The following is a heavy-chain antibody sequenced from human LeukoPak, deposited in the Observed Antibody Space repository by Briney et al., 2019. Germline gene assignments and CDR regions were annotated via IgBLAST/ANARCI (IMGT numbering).Heavy chain of an antibody. J-gene: IGHJ6*02. V-gene: IGHV4-34*01. CDR2: IHHSGST. CDR3: ARLRTTVTYYYYYYGMDV. D-gene: IGHD4-17*01. CDR1: GGSFSGHY. Sequence: SETLSLTCAVYGGSFSGHYWSWIRQPPGKGLEWNGEIHHSGSTNYNPSLKSRVTISVDTSKNQFSLKLSSVTAADTAVYYCARLRTTVTYYYYYYGMDVWGQGTTVTVSS.